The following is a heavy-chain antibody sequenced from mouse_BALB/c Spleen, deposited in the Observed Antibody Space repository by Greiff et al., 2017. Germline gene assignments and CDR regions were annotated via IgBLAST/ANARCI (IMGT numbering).Heavy chain of an antibody. V-gene: IGHV5-6*03. J-gene: IGHJ4*01. CDR3: ARHGDYDGYYAMDY. Sequence: EVKVVESGGGLVKPGGSLKLSCAASGFTFSSYGMSWVRQTPDKRLEWVATISSGGSYTYYPDSVKGRFTISRDNAKNNLYLQMSSLKSEDTAMYYCARHGDYDGYYAMDYLGPGTSVTVSS. CDR2: ISSGGSYT. CDR1: GFTFSSYG. D-gene: IGHD2-4*01.